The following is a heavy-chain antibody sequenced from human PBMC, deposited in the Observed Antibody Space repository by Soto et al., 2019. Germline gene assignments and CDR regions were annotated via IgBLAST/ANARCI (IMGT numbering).Heavy chain of an antibody. D-gene: IGHD2-2*01. CDR3: AKEKISTSCCNWFDP. CDR2: ISAYNGNT. V-gene: IGHV1-18*01. J-gene: IGHJ5*02. Sequence: ASVKVSCQASGYTFASYAISWMRQAPGQGLEWMGWISAYNGNTNYAQKLQGRVTMTTDNSKNTLYLQMNSLRAEDTAVYYCAKEKISTSCCNWFDPWGQGTLVTVSS. CDR1: GYTFASYA.